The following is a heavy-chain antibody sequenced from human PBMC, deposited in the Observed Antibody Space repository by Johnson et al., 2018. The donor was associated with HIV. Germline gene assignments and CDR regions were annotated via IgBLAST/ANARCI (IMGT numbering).Heavy chain of an antibody. J-gene: IGHJ3*02. CDR3: AKGEAATTVTLDI. CDR1: GFTFDNYA. Sequence: VQLVESGGVVVQPGGSLRLSCAASGFTFDNYAMHWVRQAPGKGLEWVSLISWDGGSTYYADSVKGRFTISRDNNKNSLYLQMNSLRAEDTAVYYCAKGEAATTVTLDIWGQGTMVTVSS. D-gene: IGHD4-11*01. CDR2: ISWDGGST. V-gene: IGHV3-43D*03.